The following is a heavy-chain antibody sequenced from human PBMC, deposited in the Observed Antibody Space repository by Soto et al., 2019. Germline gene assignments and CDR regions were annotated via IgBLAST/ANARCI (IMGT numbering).Heavy chain of an antibody. CDR1: GGSISSGGYY. V-gene: IGHV4-31*03. D-gene: IGHD6-13*01. CDR3: ARDSGRTAAGVDY. CDR2: IYYSGST. J-gene: IGHJ4*02. Sequence: NPSETLSLTCTVSGGSISSGGYYWSWIRQHPGKGLEWIGYIYYSGSTYYNPSLKSRVTISVDTSKNQFSLKLSSVTAADTAVYYCARDSGRTAAGVDYWGQGTLVTVSS.